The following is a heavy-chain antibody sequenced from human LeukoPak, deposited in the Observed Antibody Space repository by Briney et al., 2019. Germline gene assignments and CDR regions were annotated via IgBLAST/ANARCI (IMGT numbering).Heavy chain of an antibody. V-gene: IGHV1-46*01. CDR1: GYTFTSYY. CDR3: ARSVVPAAMGPDNWFDP. Sequence: ASVKVSCKASGYTFTSYYMHWVRQAPGQGLEWMGIINPSGGSTSYAQKFQGRVTMTRDTSTSTVYMELSSLRSEDTAVYYCARSVVPAAMGPDNWFDPWGQGTLVTVSS. J-gene: IGHJ5*02. D-gene: IGHD2-2*01. CDR2: INPSGGST.